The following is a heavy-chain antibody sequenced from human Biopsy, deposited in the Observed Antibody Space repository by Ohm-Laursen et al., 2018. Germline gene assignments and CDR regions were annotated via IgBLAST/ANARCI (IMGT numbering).Heavy chain of an antibody. CDR1: GGSISSDY. D-gene: IGHD2/OR15-2a*01. CDR3: ARATNSTGRPYYYFYGMDV. J-gene: IGHJ6*02. Sequence: SDTLSLTCTVSGGSISSDYWSWIRQTPGKGLEWIGYIYYSGSTNYNPSLKSRVTISVDTSKNQFSLRLNSVTAADTAVYYCARATNSTGRPYYYFYGMDVWGQGTTVIVSS. V-gene: IGHV4-59*07. CDR2: IYYSGST.